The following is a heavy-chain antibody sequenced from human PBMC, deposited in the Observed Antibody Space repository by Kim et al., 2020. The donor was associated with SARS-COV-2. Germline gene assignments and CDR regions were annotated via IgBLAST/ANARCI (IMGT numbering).Heavy chain of an antibody. CDR2: GGT. D-gene: IGHD3-22*01. V-gene: IGHV1-2*02. Sequence: GGTNYAQKLQGRVTMTRDTSISTAYMDLSRLRSDETAVYYCARDDSNFEYWGQGTLVTVSS. J-gene: IGHJ4*02. CDR3: ARDDSNFEY.